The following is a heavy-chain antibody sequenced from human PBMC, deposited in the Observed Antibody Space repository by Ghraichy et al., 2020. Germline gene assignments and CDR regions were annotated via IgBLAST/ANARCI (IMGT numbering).Heavy chain of an antibody. D-gene: IGHD2/OR15-2a*01. Sequence: GGSLRLSCAASGFTFSSYGMHWVRQAPGKGLEWVAVIWYDGSNKYYADSVKGRFTISRDNSKNTLYLQMNSLRAEDTAVYYCARDSKALTEAIDYWGQGTLVTVSS. CDR3: ARDSKALTEAIDY. J-gene: IGHJ4*02. CDR1: GFTFSSYG. CDR2: IWYDGSNK. V-gene: IGHV3-33*01.